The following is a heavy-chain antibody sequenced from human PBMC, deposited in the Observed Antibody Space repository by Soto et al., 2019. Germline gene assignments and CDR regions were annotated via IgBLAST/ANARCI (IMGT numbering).Heavy chain of an antibody. D-gene: IGHD5-12*01. CDR2: IFSSGST. V-gene: IGHV4-4*07. CDR1: GGSINTFY. Sequence: QVRLQESGPGLLKPSETLSLTCTVSGGSINTFYWSWVRQPAGKGLEWIGRIFSSGSTSFNPSLESRVAMSVDTSKNPFSLNLGSVTAADMAVYYCAREGSYSAYNFAHGIQLWSFDFWGQGALVTVSS. CDR3: AREGSYSAYNFAHGIQLWSFDF. J-gene: IGHJ4*02.